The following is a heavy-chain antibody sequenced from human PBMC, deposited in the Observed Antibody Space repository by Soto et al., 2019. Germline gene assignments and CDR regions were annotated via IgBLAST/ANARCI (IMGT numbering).Heavy chain of an antibody. D-gene: IGHD3-22*01. J-gene: IGHJ4*02. Sequence: QVQLVESGGGVVQPGRSLRLSCAASGFTFSSYGMHWVRQAPGKGLEWVAVIWYDGSNKYYADSVKGRFTISRDNSKNTLYLQMNSLSAEDTAVYYCALSYDSSGYYPLDYWGQGTLVTVSS. CDR3: ALSYDSSGYYPLDY. CDR1: GFTFSSYG. V-gene: IGHV3-33*01. CDR2: IWYDGSNK.